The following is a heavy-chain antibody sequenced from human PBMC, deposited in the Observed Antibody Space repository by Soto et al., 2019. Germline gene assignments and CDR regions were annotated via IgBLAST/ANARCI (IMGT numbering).Heavy chain of an antibody. V-gene: IGHV4-31*03. CDR1: GGSISSGGYY. J-gene: IGHJ4*02. D-gene: IGHD6-13*01. CDR2: IYYSGST. Sequence: SETLSLTCTVSGGSISSGGYYWSWIRQHPGKGLEWIGYIYYSGSTYYNPSLKSRVTISVDASKNQFSLKLSSVTAADTAVYYCARTTSWYGDDYWGQGTLVTVSS. CDR3: ARTTSWYGDDY.